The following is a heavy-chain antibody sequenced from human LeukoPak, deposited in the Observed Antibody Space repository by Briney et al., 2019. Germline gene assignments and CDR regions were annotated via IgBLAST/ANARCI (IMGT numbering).Heavy chain of an antibody. CDR1: GGSFSGYY. V-gene: IGHV4-34*01. J-gene: IGHJ6*03. Sequence: SETLSLTCAAYGGSFSGYYWSWIRQPPGKGLEWIGEINHSGSTNYNPSLKSRVTISVDSSKNQFSLKLSSVTAADTAVYYCARSVEGYCSGGSCYSYYYCMDVWGKGTTVTVSS. D-gene: IGHD2-15*01. CDR2: INHSGST. CDR3: ARSVEGYCSGGSCYSYYYCMDV.